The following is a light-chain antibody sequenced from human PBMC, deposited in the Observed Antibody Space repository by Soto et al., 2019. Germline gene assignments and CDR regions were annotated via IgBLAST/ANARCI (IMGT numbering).Light chain of an antibody. CDR1: SSDVGGYNY. CDR2: EVS. V-gene: IGLV2-8*01. CDR3: SSYVGTNSYV. J-gene: IGLJ1*01. Sequence: QSALTQPPSASGSPGQSVTISCTGTSSDVGGYNYVSWCQQHPGKAPKLMIYEVSKRPSGVPDRFSGSKSGNTASLTVSGLQAEDEADYYCSSYVGTNSYVFGTGTKLTVL.